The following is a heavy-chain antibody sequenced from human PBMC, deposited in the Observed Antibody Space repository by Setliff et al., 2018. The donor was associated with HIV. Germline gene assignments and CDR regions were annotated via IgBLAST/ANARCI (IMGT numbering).Heavy chain of an antibody. V-gene: IGHV1-18*01. CDR1: GYTFINYG. CDR3: ARGGPARVALLYWFDP. CDR2: IDPYNGNT. J-gene: IGHJ5*02. D-gene: IGHD2-21*01. Sequence: ASVKVSCKASGYTFINYGINWLRQAPGQGLEWVGWIDPYNGNTKYGQKFQGTVTMTRDTTTSTAYLELRRLRSDDTAVYFCARGGPARVALLYWFDPWGQGTLVTVSS.